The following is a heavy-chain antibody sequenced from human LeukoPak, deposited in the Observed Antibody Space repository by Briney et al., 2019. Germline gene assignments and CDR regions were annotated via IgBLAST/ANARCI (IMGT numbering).Heavy chain of an antibody. Sequence: GGSLRLSCAASGFTFSSYWMSWVRQAPGKGLEWVANIKQDGGEKYYVDSVKGRFTISRDNAKNSLYLQMNTLRAEDTAVYYCARYMDTWSLPPYAFDIWGQGTMVTVSS. CDR1: GFTFSSYW. J-gene: IGHJ3*02. V-gene: IGHV3-7*01. CDR2: IKQDGGEK. D-gene: IGHD1-26*01. CDR3: ARYMDTWSLPPYAFDI.